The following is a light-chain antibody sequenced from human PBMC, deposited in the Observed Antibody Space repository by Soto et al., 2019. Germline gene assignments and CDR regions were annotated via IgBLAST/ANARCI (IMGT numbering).Light chain of an antibody. J-gene: IGKJ2*01. CDR1: QSISSY. Sequence: DIQMTQSPSSLSASVGDRVTITCRASQSISSYLNWYQQKPGEAPKLLIYGMPNLQGGVPSRFSGRGSGTDFTLTISSLQPEDFATYYCQQSYRIPDTFGQGTKLEIK. V-gene: IGKV1-39*01. CDR2: GMP. CDR3: QQSYRIPDT.